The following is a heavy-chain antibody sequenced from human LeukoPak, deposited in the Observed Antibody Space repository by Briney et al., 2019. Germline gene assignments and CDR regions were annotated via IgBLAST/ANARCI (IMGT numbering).Heavy chain of an antibody. CDR2: IIPIFGTA. Sequence: GASVKVSCKASGGTFSSYAISWVRQAPGQGLEWMGGIIPIFGTANYAQKFQGRVTMTEDTSTDTAYMELSSLRSEDTAVYYCATVRYTVVTARHWYFDLWGRGTLVTVSS. J-gene: IGHJ2*01. CDR1: GGTFSSYA. CDR3: ATVRYTVVTARHWYFDL. V-gene: IGHV1-69*06. D-gene: IGHD2-21*02.